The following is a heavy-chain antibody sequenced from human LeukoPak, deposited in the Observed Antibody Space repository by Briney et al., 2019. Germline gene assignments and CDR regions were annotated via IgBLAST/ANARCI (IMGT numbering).Heavy chain of an antibody. CDR3: ARPSGSSATFFDY. V-gene: IGHV4-4*02. Sequence: PSETLSLTCAVSGGSISSSNWWSWVRQPPGKGLEWIGEIYHSGSTNYNPSLKSRVTISVDKSKNQFSLKLSSVTAADTAVYYCARPSGSSATFFDYWGQGTLVTVSS. CDR2: IYHSGST. CDR1: GGSISSSNW. J-gene: IGHJ4*02. D-gene: IGHD3-10*01.